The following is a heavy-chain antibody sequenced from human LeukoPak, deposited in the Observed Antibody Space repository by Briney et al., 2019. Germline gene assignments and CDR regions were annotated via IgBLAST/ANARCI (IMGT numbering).Heavy chain of an antibody. CDR1: GGSISSGGYY. CDR2: IYYSGST. CDR3: ARHVGGYYYGPIGY. J-gene: IGHJ4*02. D-gene: IGHD3-10*01. Sequence: SETLSLTCTVSGGSISSGGYYWSWIRQHPGKGLEWIGYIYYSGSTYYNPSLKSRVTISVDTSKNQFSLKLSSVTAADTAVYYCARHVGGYYYGPIGYWGQGTLVTVSS. V-gene: IGHV4-31*03.